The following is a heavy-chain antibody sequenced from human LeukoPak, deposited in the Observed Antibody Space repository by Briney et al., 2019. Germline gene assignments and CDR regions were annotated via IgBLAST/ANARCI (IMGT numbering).Heavy chain of an antibody. CDR3: ARQVSDYYYYYMHL. Sequence: SXTLSLTCTVSGGSISTSAFYWGWIRQPPGKGLEWIVSIYDSGNEFYNPSLKSRVTISAETNKNKFSLKLNSVTAADTAMYYCARQVSDYYYYYMHLWGEGITVTVSS. J-gene: IGHJ6*03. CDR2: IYDSGNE. V-gene: IGHV4-39*01. D-gene: IGHD2/OR15-2a*01. CDR1: GGSISTSAFY.